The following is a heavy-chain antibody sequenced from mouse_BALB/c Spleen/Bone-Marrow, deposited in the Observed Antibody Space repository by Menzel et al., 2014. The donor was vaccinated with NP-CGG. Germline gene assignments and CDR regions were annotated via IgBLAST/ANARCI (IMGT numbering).Heavy chain of an antibody. V-gene: IGHV5-6-5*01. D-gene: IGHD2-10*02. J-gene: IGHJ4*01. CDR1: GFTFSSYA. Sequence: EVQVVESGGGLVKPGGSLKLSCAASGFTFSSYAMSWVRQTPEKRLEWVASISSGGSTYYPDSVQGRFTISRDNARNILYLQMSSLRSEDTAMYYCAREEYGQKVYAMDYWGQGTSVTVSS. CDR3: AREEYGQKVYAMDY. CDR2: ISSGGST.